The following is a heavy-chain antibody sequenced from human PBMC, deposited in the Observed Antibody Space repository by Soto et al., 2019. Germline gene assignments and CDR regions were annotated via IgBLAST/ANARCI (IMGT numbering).Heavy chain of an antibody. J-gene: IGHJ2*01. V-gene: IGHV1-69*01. D-gene: IGHD2-2*01. CDR2: IIPIFGTA. CDR3: ARGECIVVVPPYWYFYL. Sequence: QVQLVQSGAEVKKPGSSVTVSCKASGGTFSSYAISWVRQAPGQGLEWMGGIIPIFGTANYAQMFQGRVTITADESTSTAYMELNSLRCEDTAVFYCARGECIVVVPPYWYFYLWGRGTLVTVSS. CDR1: GGTFSSYA.